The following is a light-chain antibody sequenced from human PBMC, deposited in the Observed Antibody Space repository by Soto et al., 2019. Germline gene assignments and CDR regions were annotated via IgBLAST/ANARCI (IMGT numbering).Light chain of an antibody. CDR2: GAS. Sequence: DIVLTQSPATLSVSLGARVSLSCRASQIISSNLAWYQQKPGQIPRLLIYGASARAAGIPARSSGSGSGTEFTLTISSLQSEDFAVYYCQQYNNWPQFTFGPGTKVDV. CDR1: QIISSN. CDR3: QQYNNWPQFT. V-gene: IGKV3-15*01. J-gene: IGKJ3*01.